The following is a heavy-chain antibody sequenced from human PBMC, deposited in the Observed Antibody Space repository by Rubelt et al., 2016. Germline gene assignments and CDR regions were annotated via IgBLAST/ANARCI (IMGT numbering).Heavy chain of an antibody. CDR3: ARLSITIFGVVVYYYGMDV. D-gene: IGHD3-3*01. CDR2: IIPIFGTA. CDR1: GGTFSSYA. J-gene: IGHJ6*02. Sequence: QVQLVQSGAEVKKPGSSVKVSCKASGGTFSSYAISWVRQAPGQGLEWMGGIIPIFGTANYAQKFQGRVTITADESTSTAYMGLSSLRSEDTAVYYCARLSITIFGVVVYYYGMDVWGQGTTVTVSS. V-gene: IGHV1-69*01.